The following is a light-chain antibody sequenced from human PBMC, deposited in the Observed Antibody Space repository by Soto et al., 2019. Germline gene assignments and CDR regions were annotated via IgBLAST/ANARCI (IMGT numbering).Light chain of an antibody. Sequence: EIVLTQSPATLSLSPGERVTLSCRASQNVSTYLAWYQQKPGQAPRLLIYDASGRATGIPARFSGSGSGTDFTLTISRPEPEDSAVYFCQQRTNWLTFGPGTKVDIK. CDR2: DAS. CDR3: QQRTNWLT. CDR1: QNVSTY. V-gene: IGKV3-11*01. J-gene: IGKJ3*01.